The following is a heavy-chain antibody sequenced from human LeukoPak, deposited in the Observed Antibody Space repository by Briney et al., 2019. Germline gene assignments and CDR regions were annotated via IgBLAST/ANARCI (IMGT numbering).Heavy chain of an antibody. D-gene: IGHD3-3*01. CDR2: IYSGGST. Sequence: GGSLRLSCAASGFTVSSNYMSWVRQAPGKGLEWVSVIYSGGSTYYADSVKGRFTISRDNSKNTLSLQMNSLRAEDTAVYYCAKDRSYDFWSGQANFDYWGQGMLVTVSS. J-gene: IGHJ4*02. V-gene: IGHV3-53*01. CDR3: AKDRSYDFWSGQANFDY. CDR1: GFTVSSNY.